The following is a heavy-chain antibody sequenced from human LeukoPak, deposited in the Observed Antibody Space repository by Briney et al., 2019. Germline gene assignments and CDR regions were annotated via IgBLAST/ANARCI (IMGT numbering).Heavy chain of an antibody. D-gene: IGHD3-22*01. J-gene: IGHJ6*02. CDR3: ARRMIVVVGDDYYGMDV. CDR2: IYPGDSDT. V-gene: IGHV5-51*01. Sequence: GESLKISCKGSGYSFTSYWIGWVRQMPGKGLEWMGIIYPGDSDTRYSPSFQGQVTISADKSISTAYLQWSSLKASDTAMYYCARRMIVVVGDDYYGMDVWGQGTTVTVSS. CDR1: GYSFTSYW.